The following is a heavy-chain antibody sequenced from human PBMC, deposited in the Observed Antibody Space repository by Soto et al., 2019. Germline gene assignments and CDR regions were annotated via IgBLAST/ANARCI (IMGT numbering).Heavy chain of an antibody. CDR1: GYTSTNYA. V-gene: IGHV1-3*01. Sequence: QVQLVQSGAEVKKPGASVKVSCKASGYTSTNYAMHWVRQAPGQRLEWMGCIHADNGDTKYSQNFQGRVTITGDTXXNIVYMDLSSLRSEDTAVYYCARERITLVRGAPFSWGQGSLVTVSS. CDR3: ARERITLVRGAPFS. CDR2: IHADNGDT. D-gene: IGHD3-10*01. J-gene: IGHJ5*02.